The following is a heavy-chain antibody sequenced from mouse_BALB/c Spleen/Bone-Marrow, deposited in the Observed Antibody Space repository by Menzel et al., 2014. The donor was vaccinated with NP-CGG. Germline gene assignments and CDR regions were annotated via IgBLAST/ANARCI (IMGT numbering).Heavy chain of an antibody. D-gene: IGHD2-4*01. CDR1: GFTFSNYG. Sequence: SGGGLVKSGGSLKLSCAASGFTFSNYGMSWVRQTPEKRLEWVATISGGGSYTFYSDSVKGRFTISRDNAKNNLCLQLSSLRSEDTALYYCARHAYYDQTEVSFVYWGQGTLVTVSA. J-gene: IGHJ3*01. V-gene: IGHV5-9-2*01. CDR2: ISGGGSYT. CDR3: ARHAYYDQTEVSFVY.